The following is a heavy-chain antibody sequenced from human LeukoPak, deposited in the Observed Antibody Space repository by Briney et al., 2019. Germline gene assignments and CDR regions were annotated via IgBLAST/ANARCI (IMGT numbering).Heavy chain of an antibody. J-gene: IGHJ4*02. V-gene: IGHV3-7*01. CDR3: ARDVSY. CDR1: GFTFSNYW. D-gene: IGHD5/OR15-5a*01. Sequence: GGSLRLSCAASGFTFSNYWMRWVRQAPGKGLEWVAGINQDGSEKYYVDSVRGRFTISRDNAKNSLYLRMNSLRAEDTAVYYCARDVSYWGQGTLVTASS. CDR2: INQDGSEK.